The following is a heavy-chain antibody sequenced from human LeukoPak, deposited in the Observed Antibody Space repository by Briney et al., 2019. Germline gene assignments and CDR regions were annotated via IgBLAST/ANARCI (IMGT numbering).Heavy chain of an antibody. V-gene: IGHV4-38-2*02. CDR3: ASTSCYACYYYYMDV. Sequence: SETLSLTCTVSGYSISSGYYWGWIRQPPGKGLEWIGGIYHSGSTYYNPSLKSRVTISVDTSKNQFSLKLSSVTAADTAVYYCASTSCYACYYYYMDVWGKGTTVTVSS. J-gene: IGHJ6*03. D-gene: IGHD2-2*01. CDR1: GYSISSGYY. CDR2: IYHSGST.